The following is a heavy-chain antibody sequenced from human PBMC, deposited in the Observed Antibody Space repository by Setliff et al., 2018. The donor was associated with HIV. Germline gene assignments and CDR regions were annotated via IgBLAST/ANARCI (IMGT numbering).Heavy chain of an antibody. D-gene: IGHD2-15*01. CDR1: GGSISSSSYF. V-gene: IGHV4-39*07. Sequence: SETLSLTCSVSGGSISSSSYFWGWIRQPPGKGLEWIATVYYSGSTYDNPSLKSRVTLSIDTSKNQFSLNLTSVTAADTAVYYCATTDCSGADCPQMYDYWGQGTLVTVSS. CDR2: VYYSGST. CDR3: ATTDCSGADCPQMYDY. J-gene: IGHJ4*02.